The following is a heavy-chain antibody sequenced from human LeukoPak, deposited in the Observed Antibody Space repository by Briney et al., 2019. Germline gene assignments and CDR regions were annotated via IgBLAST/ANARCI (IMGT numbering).Heavy chain of an antibody. CDR2: MNPNSGNT. CDR3: ARQGYSYGYDYYYGMDV. D-gene: IGHD5-18*01. CDR1: GYTFTSYD. Sequence: GASVKVSCKASGYTFTSYDINWVRQAPGQGLEWMGWMNPNSGNTGYAQKFQGRVTMTRNTSISTAYMELSSLRSEDTAVYYCARQGYSYGYDYYYGMDVWGQGTTVTVSS. V-gene: IGHV1-8*01. J-gene: IGHJ6*02.